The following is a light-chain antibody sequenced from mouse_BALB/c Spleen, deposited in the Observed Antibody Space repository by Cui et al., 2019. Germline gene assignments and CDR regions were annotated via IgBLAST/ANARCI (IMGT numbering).Light chain of an antibody. V-gene: IGKV6-23*01. CDR1: QDVGTA. CDR3: QQYSSYPWT. CDR2: WAS. J-gene: IGKJ1*01. Sequence: DIVMTQSHKFMSTSVGDRVSITCKASQDVGTAVAWYQQKPGQSPKLLMDWASTRHTGVPDRFTGSGSGTDFTLTISNVQSEDLADYFCQQYSSYPWTFGGGTKLEIK.